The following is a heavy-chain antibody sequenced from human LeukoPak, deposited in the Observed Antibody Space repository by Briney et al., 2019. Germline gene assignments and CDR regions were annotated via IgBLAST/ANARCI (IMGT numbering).Heavy chain of an antibody. CDR2: MKQDGSEK. V-gene: IGHV3-7*03. Sequence: GGSLRLSCAASGFTFSSYWMSWVRQAPGKGLEWVANMKQDGSEKYYVDSVKGRFTISRDNAKNSLYLQMNSLRAEDTAVYYCAREGGYGSGTDEESWFDPWGQGTLVTVSS. J-gene: IGHJ5*02. CDR3: AREGGYGSGTDEESWFDP. CDR1: GFTFSSYW. D-gene: IGHD3-10*01.